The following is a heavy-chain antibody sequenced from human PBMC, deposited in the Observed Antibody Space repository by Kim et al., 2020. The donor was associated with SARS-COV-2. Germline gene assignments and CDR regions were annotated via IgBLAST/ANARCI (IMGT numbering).Heavy chain of an antibody. V-gene: IGHV4-59*08. CDR3: ARARAGAGIRVFGYYYYGMDV. CDR1: GGSISSYY. CDR2: IYYSGST. J-gene: IGHJ6*02. Sequence: SETLSLTCTVSGGSISSYYWSWIRQPPGKGLEWIGYIYYSGSTNYNPSLKSRVTISVDTSKNQFSLKLSSVTAADTAVYYCARARAGAGIRVFGYYYYGMDVWGQGTTVTVSS. D-gene: IGHD3-16*01.